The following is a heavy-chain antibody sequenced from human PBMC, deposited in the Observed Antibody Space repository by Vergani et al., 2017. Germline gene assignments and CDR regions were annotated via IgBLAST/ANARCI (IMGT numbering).Heavy chain of an antibody. CDR2: INWHGGST. J-gene: IGHJ4*02. CDR3: TKGSRGYTGYFFDY. V-gene: IGHV3-20*04. D-gene: IGHD5-12*01. CDR1: GFTFDDYG. Sequence: EVQLVESGGGVVRPGGSLRLSCAASGFTFDDYGMSWVRQAPGKGLEWVSGINWHGGSTGYADSVKGRFTISRDNAKNSLYLQMNSLRAEDTAVYYCTKGSRGYTGYFFDYWGQGTLATVSS.